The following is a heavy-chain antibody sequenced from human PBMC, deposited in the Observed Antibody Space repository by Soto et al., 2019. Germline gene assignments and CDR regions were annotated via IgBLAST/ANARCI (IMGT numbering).Heavy chain of an antibody. Sequence: EVQLVESGGGLVKPGGSLRLSCAASGFTFSNAWMSWVRQAPGKGLEWVGRIKRNADGGTADYAAPVKGRFTISRDDSKNTLYLQMNSLKTEDTAVYYCPTAATTVTTIGYWGQGTLVTVSS. CDR1: GFTFSNAW. CDR3: PTAATTVTTIGY. V-gene: IGHV3-15*01. D-gene: IGHD4-17*01. J-gene: IGHJ4*02. CDR2: IKRNADGGTA.